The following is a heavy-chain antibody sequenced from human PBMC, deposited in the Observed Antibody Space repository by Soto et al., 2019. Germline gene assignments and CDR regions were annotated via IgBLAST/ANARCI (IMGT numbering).Heavy chain of an antibody. Sequence: ASVKVSCKVSGYTLTELSMHWVRQAPGKGLEWMGGFDPEDGETIYAQKFQGRVTMTEDTSTDTAYMELSSLRSEDTAVYYCATGLRVVPAAMRDYWGQGTLVTVSS. J-gene: IGHJ4*02. CDR2: FDPEDGET. CDR1: GYTLTELS. D-gene: IGHD2-2*01. V-gene: IGHV1-24*01. CDR3: ATGLRVVPAAMRDY.